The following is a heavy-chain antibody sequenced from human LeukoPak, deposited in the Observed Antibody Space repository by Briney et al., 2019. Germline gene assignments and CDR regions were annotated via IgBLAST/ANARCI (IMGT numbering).Heavy chain of an antibody. V-gene: IGHV4-61*02. Sequence: SETLSLTCTVSGGSISSGNYYWGWIRQPAGKGLEWIGRIYTSGSTNYNPSLKSRVTILVDTSKNQFSLKLSSVTVADTAVYYCAGGLYYDSSGYYYGWFDPWGQGTLVTVSS. CDR2: IYTSGST. J-gene: IGHJ5*02. D-gene: IGHD3-22*01. CDR3: AGGLYYDSSGYYYGWFDP. CDR1: GGSISSGNYY.